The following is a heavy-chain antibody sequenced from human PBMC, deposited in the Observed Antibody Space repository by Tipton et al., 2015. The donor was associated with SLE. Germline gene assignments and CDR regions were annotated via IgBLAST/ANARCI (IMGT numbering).Heavy chain of an antibody. V-gene: IGHV4-59*12. Sequence: TLSLTCTVSGGSISSYYWSWIRQPPGKGLEWIGYIYYSGSTYYNPSLKSRVTISVDTSKNQFSLKLSSVTAADTAVYYCARDDYGGNVFDYWGQGTLVTVSS. CDR2: IYYSGST. CDR3: ARDDYGGNVFDY. CDR1: GGSISSYY. J-gene: IGHJ4*02. D-gene: IGHD4-23*01.